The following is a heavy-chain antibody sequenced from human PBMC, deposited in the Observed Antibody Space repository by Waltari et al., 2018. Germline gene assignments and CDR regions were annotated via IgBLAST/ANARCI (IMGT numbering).Heavy chain of an antibody. V-gene: IGHV3-21*01. Sequence: EVQLVESGGGLVKPGGSLLLSCTVSGFTFSRISMNWVRQAPAKGLEWVSIMKEGSDYRSYAYSVKGGLAISRDNAKNSLYLQMNSLRVEDTAVYYCASENVIPTALFDVWGQGTMVTVSS. D-gene: IGHD2-2*01. CDR3: ASENVIPTALFDV. CDR2: MKEGSDYR. CDR1: GFTFSRIS. J-gene: IGHJ3*01.